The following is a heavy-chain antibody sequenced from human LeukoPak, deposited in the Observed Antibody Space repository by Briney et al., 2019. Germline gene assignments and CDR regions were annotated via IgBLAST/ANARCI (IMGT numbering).Heavy chain of an antibody. CDR3: ARDRGPSMVRGVSFDY. D-gene: IGHD3-10*01. CDR1: GYTFTGYY. CDR2: LHPNSGGT. Sequence: ASVKVSCKASGYTFTGYYMHWVRQAPGQGLEGMGGLHPNSGGTNYAQKFQGRVTMTRDTSISTAYMELSRLRSDDTAVYYCARDRGPSMVRGVSFDYWGQGTLVTVSS. V-gene: IGHV1-2*02. J-gene: IGHJ4*02.